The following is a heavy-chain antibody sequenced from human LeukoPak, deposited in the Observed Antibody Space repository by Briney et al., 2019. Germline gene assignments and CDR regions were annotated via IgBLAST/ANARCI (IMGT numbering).Heavy chain of an antibody. D-gene: IGHD6-13*01. CDR2: TNHSGST. Sequence: SETLSLTCAVYGGSFSGYYWSWIRQPPGKGLEWIGETNHSGSTNYNPSLKSRVTISVDTSKNQFSLKLSSVTAADTAVYYCARYMISAAGTYYYYNYMDVWGKGTTVTVS. J-gene: IGHJ6*03. CDR3: ARYMISAAGTYYYYNYMDV. CDR1: GGSFSGYY. V-gene: IGHV4-34*01.